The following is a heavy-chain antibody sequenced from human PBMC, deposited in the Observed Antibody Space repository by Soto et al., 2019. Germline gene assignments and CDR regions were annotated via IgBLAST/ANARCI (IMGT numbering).Heavy chain of an antibody. V-gene: IGHV4-30-2*01. D-gene: IGHD6-19*01. CDR1: GGSISSGGYS. J-gene: IGHJ5*02. Sequence: QLQLQESGSGLVKPSQTLSLTCAVSGGSISSGGYSWSWIRQPPGKGLEWIGYIYHSGSTYYNPSLKSRVTISVDRSKNQFSLKLSSVTAADMAVYYCARGRKLAVAGSNWFDPWGQGTLVTVSS. CDR3: ARGRKLAVAGSNWFDP. CDR2: IYHSGST.